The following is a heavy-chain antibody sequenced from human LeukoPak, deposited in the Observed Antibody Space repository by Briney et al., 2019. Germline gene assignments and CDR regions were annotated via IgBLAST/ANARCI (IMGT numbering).Heavy chain of an antibody. Sequence: GGSLRLSCAASGFTFSSYWMSWVRQAPGKGLEWVANIKQDGSEECYVDSVKGRFTISRDNAKNSLYLQMSSLRAEDTAVYFCARGQTTVTNWGQGTLVTVSS. J-gene: IGHJ1*01. CDR1: GFTFSSYW. D-gene: IGHD4-17*01. CDR3: ARGQTTVTN. CDR2: IKQDGSEE. V-gene: IGHV3-7*03.